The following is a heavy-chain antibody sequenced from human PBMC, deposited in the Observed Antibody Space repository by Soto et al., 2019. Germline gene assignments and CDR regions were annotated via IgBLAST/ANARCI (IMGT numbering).Heavy chain of an antibody. J-gene: IGHJ6*02. CDR1: GYTFITYG. V-gene: IGHV1-18*01. Sequence: QVQLVQSGAEVKKPGASVKVSCKASGYTFITYGISWVRQAPGQGLEWIGWISSYNGNTNYAQKLQGRVTMTTDTSTPTAYMELRSLRSGDTAVYYCARDRPTSSIRARDYYYALDVWGQGKTGTVSS. CDR3: ARDRPTSSIRARDYYYALDV. D-gene: IGHD6-6*01. CDR2: ISSYNGNT.